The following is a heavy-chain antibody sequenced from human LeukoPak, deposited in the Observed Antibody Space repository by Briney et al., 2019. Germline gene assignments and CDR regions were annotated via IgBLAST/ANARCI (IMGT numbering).Heavy chain of an antibody. V-gene: IGHV3-30*18. J-gene: IGHJ4*02. Sequence: GRSLRLSCAASGFTFSSYGMHWVRQAPGKGLEWVAVISYDGSSKTYADSVKGRFTISRDNPKNTLSLQMNSLRAEDTAVYYCANEGYDGSGSYPDNWGQGTLVSVSS. CDR1: GFTFSSYG. D-gene: IGHD3-10*01. CDR2: ISYDGSSK. CDR3: ANEGYDGSGSYPDN.